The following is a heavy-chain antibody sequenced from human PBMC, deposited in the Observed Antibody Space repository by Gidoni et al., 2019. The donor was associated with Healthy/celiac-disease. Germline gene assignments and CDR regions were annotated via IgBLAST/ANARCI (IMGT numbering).Heavy chain of an antibody. CDR1: GGPISSSSYY. CDR3: ASYKQWLADY. Sequence: QLQLQESGPGLVKPSETLSLTCPVPGGPISSSSYYWGWIRPPPGKGLEWIGRIYYSGSTYYNPSLKSRVTISVDTSKNQFSLKLSSVTAADTAVYYCASYKQWLADYWGQGTLVTVSS. D-gene: IGHD6-19*01. V-gene: IGHV4-39*01. CDR2: IYYSGST. J-gene: IGHJ4*02.